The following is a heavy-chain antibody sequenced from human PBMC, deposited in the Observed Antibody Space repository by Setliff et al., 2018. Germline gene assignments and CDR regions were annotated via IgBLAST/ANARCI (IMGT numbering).Heavy chain of an antibody. Sequence: GGSLRLSCAASGFSFSSYAMSWVRQAPGKGLEWVSTIIGSGISTYYADSVQGRVTISRDNHKNTLHLQMNSLRVEDTAVYYCARDGVYYAMDVWGQGTTVTVSS. CDR1: GFSFSSYA. D-gene: IGHD1-20*01. CDR2: IIGSGIST. CDR3: ARDGVYYAMDV. V-gene: IGHV3-23*01. J-gene: IGHJ6*02.